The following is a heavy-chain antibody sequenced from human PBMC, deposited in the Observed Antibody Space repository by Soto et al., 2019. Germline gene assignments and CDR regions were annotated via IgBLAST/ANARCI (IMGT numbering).Heavy chain of an antibody. J-gene: IGHJ4*03. CDR3: AIVLEAWARATVI. CDR2: INSDGSDT. CDR1: GFTFSSPW. D-gene: IGHD2-21*02. Sequence: GGSLRLSCVASGFTFSSPWMHWVRQSPGKGLVWVSRINSDGSDTTYADSVKGRFTISRDNAKNTLYLQMHSLRAEDTAVYYCAIVLEAWARATVIWGQGTLVTVSS. V-gene: IGHV3-74*01.